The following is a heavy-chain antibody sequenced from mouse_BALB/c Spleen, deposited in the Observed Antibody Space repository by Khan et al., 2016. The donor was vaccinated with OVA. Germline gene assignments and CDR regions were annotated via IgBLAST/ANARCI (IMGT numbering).Heavy chain of an antibody. CDR3: ARRGYDYGRGALFAY. D-gene: IGHD2-4*01. J-gene: IGHJ3*01. CDR2: IWSAGST. Sequence: QVQLQQSGPGLVQPSQSLSITCTVSGFSLTNYSLHWVRQSPGKGLEWLGVIWSAGSTDYNAAFISRLTIRKDNSRRQVFFKMKSLQPNETAIYYCARRGYDYGRGALFAYWGQGTLVTVSA. CDR1: GFSLTNYS. V-gene: IGHV2-2*02.